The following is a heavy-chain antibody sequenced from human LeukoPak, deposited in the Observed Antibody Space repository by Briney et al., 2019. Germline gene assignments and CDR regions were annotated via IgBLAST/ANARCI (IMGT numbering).Heavy chain of an antibody. V-gene: IGHV1-58*01. J-gene: IGHJ3*02. Sequence: GASVKVSCKASGFTFTSSAVQWVRQARGQRLEWIGWIVVGSGNTNYAQKFQERVTITMDMSTSTAYMELSSQRSEDTAVYYCAADCGSYDFYAFDIWGQGTMVTVSS. CDR1: GFTFTSSA. CDR2: IVVGSGNT. D-gene: IGHD3-3*01. CDR3: AADCGSYDFYAFDI.